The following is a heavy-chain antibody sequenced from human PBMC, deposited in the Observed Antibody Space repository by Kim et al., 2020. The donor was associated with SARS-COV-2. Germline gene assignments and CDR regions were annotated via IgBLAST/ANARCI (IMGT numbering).Heavy chain of an antibody. CDR3: AKGTDASGSYYFDY. CDR2: ITGSAGTT. J-gene: IGHJ4*02. Sequence: GGSLRLSCAASGFRFSSYAMNWVRQAPGKGLDWVSGITGSAGTTYYADSVKGRFTISRDNSKNTLYLQMNSLRAEDTALYYCAKGTDASGSYYFDYWGQGTLVTVSS. CDR1: GFRFSSYA. D-gene: IGHD3-10*01. V-gene: IGHV3-23*01.